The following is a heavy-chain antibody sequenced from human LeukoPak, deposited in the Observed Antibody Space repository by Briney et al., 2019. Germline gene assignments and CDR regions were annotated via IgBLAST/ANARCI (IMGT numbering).Heavy chain of an antibody. D-gene: IGHD3-3*01. CDR1: GFTFSIYA. J-gene: IGHJ4*01. CDR3: SSLERPLSGYYGRGTNY. Sequence: GGSLRLSCVTSGFTFSIYAMTWVRQAPGEGLQWVSTVRGRLGGTGDNTNYADSVKGRFTISRDNSKANIYLQMDNLRAEDTAIYYCSSLERPLSGYYGRGTNYWGQGTLVTVSS. CDR2: VRGRLGGTGDNT. V-gene: IGHV3-23*01.